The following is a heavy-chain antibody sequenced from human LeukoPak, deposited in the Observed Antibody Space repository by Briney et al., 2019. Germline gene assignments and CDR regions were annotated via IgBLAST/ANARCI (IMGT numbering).Heavy chain of an antibody. CDR2: IYYSEST. D-gene: IGHD6-19*01. Sequence: SETLSLTCSVSGPSITSYCWSWIRQPPGKGLEWIGYIYYSESTNYNPSLKSRATISLHPSKNQFSLRLSSVTAADTAVYYCASHNKYDSGRNYFHSWGQGTLVTVSS. CDR3: ASHNKYDSGRNYFHS. V-gene: IGHV4-59*01. CDR1: GPSITSYC. J-gene: IGHJ4*02.